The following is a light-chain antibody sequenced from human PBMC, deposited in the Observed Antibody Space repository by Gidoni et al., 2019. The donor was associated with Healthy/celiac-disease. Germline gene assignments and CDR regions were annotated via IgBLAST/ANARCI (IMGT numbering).Light chain of an antibody. CDR1: QRVLYSSNNKNY. CDR3: QQYYSTPGT. CDR2: WAS. J-gene: IGKJ4*01. Sequence: DIVMTQSPDSLAVSLGERATINCKSSQRVLYSSNNKNYLAWYQQKPGQPPKLLIYWASTRESGVPDRFSGSGSGTDFTLTISSLQAEDVAVYYCQQYYSTPGTFGGGTKVEIK. V-gene: IGKV4-1*01.